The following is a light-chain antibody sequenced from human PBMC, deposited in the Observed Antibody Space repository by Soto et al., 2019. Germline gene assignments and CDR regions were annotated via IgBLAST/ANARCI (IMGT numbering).Light chain of an antibody. V-gene: IGLV2-14*03. CDR3: ASFTSNSHYV. CDR1: SSVVGGYNY. J-gene: IGLJ1*01. CDR2: HVT. Sequence: QSALTQPASVSGSPGQSITISCTGTSSVVGGYNYVSWYQQHSGKAPKLMIYHVTNRPSGVSDRFSGSKSGNTASLTISGLQAEDVADYYWASFTSNSHYVVGAGTKVTV.